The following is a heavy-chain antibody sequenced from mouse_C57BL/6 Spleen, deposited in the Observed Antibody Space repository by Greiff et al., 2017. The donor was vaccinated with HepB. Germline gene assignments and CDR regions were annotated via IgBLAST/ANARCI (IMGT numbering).Heavy chain of an antibody. CDR2: IRNKANNHAT. CDR3: TRENGYYAIDY. V-gene: IGHV6-6*01. Sequence: EVKLVVSGGGLVQPGGSMKLSCAASGFTFSDAWMDWVRQSPEKGLEWVAEIRNKANNHATYSAESVKGRFTISRDDSKSSVYLQMNSLRAEDTGIYYCTRENGYYAIDYWGQGTSVTVSS. J-gene: IGHJ4*01. CDR1: GFTFSDAW.